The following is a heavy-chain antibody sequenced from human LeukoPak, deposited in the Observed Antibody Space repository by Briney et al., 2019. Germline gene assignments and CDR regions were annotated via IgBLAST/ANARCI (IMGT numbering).Heavy chain of an antibody. Sequence: SETLSLTCTVSGGSISSGGYSWSWIRQPPGKGLEWIGYIYHSGSTYYNPSLKSRVTISVDRSKNQFSLKLSSVTAADTAVYYCARVTPDIVATDLGVDAFDIWGQGTMVTVSS. CDR3: ARVTPDIVATDLGVDAFDI. CDR2: IYHSGST. CDR1: GGSISSGGYS. J-gene: IGHJ3*02. D-gene: IGHD5-12*01. V-gene: IGHV4-30-2*01.